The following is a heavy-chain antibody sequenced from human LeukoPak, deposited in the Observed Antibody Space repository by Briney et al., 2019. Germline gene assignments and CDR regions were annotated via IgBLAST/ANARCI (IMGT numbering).Heavy chain of an antibody. CDR1: GFTFSSYS. D-gene: IGHD5-24*01. J-gene: IGHJ6*03. CDR3: ARWLQTRYYMDV. V-gene: IGHV3-48*04. CDR2: ISSSSSTI. Sequence: GGSLRLSCAASGFTFSSYSMNWVRQAPGKGLEWVSYISSSSSTIYYADSVKGRFTISRDNANNSLYLQMSSLRAEDTAVYYCARWLQTRYYMDVWGKGTTVTVSS.